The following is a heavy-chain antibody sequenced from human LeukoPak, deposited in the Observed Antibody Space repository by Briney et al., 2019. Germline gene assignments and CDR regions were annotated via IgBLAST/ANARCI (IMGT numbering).Heavy chain of an antibody. CDR3: ARQHGGYSYGSNWFDP. CDR1: GGSISTTNW. CDR2: VHLSGRT. D-gene: IGHD5-18*01. V-gene: IGHV4-4*02. Sequence: SETLSLTCGVSGGSISTTNWWTWVRQPPGEGLEWIGEVHLSGRTHYNPSLESRVTISVDTSKNQFSLKLSSVTAADTAVYYCARQHGGYSYGSNWFDPWGQGTLVTVSS. J-gene: IGHJ5*02.